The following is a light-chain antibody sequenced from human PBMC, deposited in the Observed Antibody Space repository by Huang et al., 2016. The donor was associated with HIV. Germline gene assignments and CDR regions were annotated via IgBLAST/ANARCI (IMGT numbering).Light chain of an antibody. Sequence: EIVLTQSPATLSFFPGQRVSLSCRASQNINTHLAWYQQRPGQPPRLLIYDASSRVPGGAARVSGSGSGTDFTLTISSLESEDFATYYCQQRVNGLTFGGGTKV. V-gene: IGKV3-11*01. J-gene: IGKJ4*01. CDR3: QQRVNGLT. CDR2: DAS. CDR1: QNINTH.